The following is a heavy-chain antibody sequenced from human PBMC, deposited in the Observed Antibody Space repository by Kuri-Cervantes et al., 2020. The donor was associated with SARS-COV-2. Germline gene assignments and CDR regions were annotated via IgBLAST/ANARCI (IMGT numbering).Heavy chain of an antibody. J-gene: IGHJ1*01. CDR3: ARDGKPTTVPKGGYFQH. V-gene: IGHV1-2*02. D-gene: IGHD4-17*01. CDR1: GYTFTGSY. Sequence: ASVKVSCMASGYTFTGSYMHWVRQAPGQGLEWMGWINPNSGGTNYAQKFQGRVTMTRDTSISTAYMELSRLRADDTAVYYCARDGKPTTVPKGGYFQHWGQGTLVTVSS. CDR2: INPNSGGT.